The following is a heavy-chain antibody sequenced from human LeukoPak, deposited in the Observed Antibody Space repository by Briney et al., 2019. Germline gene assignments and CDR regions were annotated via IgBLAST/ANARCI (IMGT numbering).Heavy chain of an antibody. Sequence: GGSLRLSCAASGFTFSSYSMNWVRQAPGKGLEWVSSISSSSSYIYYADSVKGRFTISRDNAKNSLYLQMNSLRAEDTAVYYRARDGDYCSSTSCYAFDIWGQGTMVTVSS. V-gene: IGHV3-21*01. CDR2: ISSSSSYI. CDR1: GFTFSSYS. J-gene: IGHJ3*02. CDR3: ARDGDYCSSTSCYAFDI. D-gene: IGHD2-2*01.